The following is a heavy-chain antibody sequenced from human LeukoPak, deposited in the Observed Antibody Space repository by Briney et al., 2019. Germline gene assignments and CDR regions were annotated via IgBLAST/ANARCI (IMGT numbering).Heavy chain of an antibody. CDR2: IYSGGET. V-gene: IGHV3-53*01. Sequence: GGSLRLSCAASGFTFSSYWMSWVRQAPGQGLEWVSIIYSGGETYYADSVKGRFTISRDNSKNTLHLQVNSLRADDTAVYYCARDECSLTGFYKSSCSDSWGQGTLVTVSS. CDR1: GFTFSSYW. J-gene: IGHJ4*02. CDR3: ARDECSLTGFYKSSCSDS. D-gene: IGHD3-9*01.